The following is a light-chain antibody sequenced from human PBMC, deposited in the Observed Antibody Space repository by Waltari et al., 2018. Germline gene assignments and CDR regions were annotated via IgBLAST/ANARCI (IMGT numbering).Light chain of an antibody. Sequence: QSALTQPASVSGSPGQSITISCTGTSRDIGGFNYVSCYQQHPGKAPKLMIYDVSNRPSGVSNRFSGSKSGNTASLTISGLQAEDEADYYCSSYRSSFTYVVFGGGTKLTVL. CDR2: DVS. CDR1: SRDIGGFNY. J-gene: IGLJ2*01. CDR3: SSYRSSFTYVV. V-gene: IGLV2-14*03.